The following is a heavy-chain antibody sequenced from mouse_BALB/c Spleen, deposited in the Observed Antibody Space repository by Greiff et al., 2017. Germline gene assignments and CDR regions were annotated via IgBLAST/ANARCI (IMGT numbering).Heavy chain of an antibody. D-gene: IGHD1-1*01. CDR3: ARDPSITTVVAPAY. V-gene: IGHV2-9*02. J-gene: IGHJ3*01. CDR2: IWAGGST. Sequence: QVQLKESGPGLVAPSQSLSITCTVSGFSLTSYGVHWVRQPPGKGLEWLGVIWAGGSTNYNSALMSRLSISKDNSKSQVFLKMNSLQTDDTAMYYCARDPSITTVVAPAYWGQGTLVTVSA. CDR1: GFSLTSYG.